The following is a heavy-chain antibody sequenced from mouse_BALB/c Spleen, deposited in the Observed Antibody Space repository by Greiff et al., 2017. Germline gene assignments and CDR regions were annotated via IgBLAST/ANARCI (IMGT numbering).Heavy chain of an antibody. J-gene: IGHJ3*01. CDR3: ARVEANWDEFAY. V-gene: IGHV1-82*01. D-gene: IGHD4-1*01. Sequence: VQLQQSGPELVKPGASVKISCKASGYAFSSSWMNWVKQRPGQGLEWIGRIYPGDGDTNYNGKFKGKATLTADKSSSTAYMQLSSLTSVDSAVYFCARVEANWDEFAYWGQGTLVTVSA. CDR2: IYPGDGDT. CDR1: GYAFSSSW.